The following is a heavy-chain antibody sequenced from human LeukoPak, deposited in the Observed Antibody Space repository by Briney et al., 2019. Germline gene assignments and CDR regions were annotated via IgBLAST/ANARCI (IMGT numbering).Heavy chain of an antibody. CDR3: AIVRGYSYGIAY. J-gene: IGHJ4*02. V-gene: IGHV3-21*01. CDR2: ISSSSSYI. Sequence: GGSVRLSCAAWGFTFRSYSMHWVRQAPGKGLEWVSSISSSSSYIYYADSAKGRFTISRDNAKNSLYLQMNSLRAEDTAVYYFAIVRGYSYGIAYGGQGTLVTVSS. CDR1: GFTFRSYS. D-gene: IGHD5-18*01.